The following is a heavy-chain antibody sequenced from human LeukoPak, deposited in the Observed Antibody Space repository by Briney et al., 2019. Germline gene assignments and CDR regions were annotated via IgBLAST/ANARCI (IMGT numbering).Heavy chain of an antibody. Sequence: GGSLRLSCAASGFTFSSYSMNWVRQAPGKGLEWASCISSSGSYIYYAVSVKGRFTISRDNAKKSLYLQMHRLRAEHTAVYHFARDEYSSSPGYFGCSGQGTLLTGS. CDR2: ISSSGSYI. V-gene: IGHV3-21*01. CDR1: GFTFSSYS. CDR3: ARDEYSSSPGYFGC. D-gene: IGHD6-6*01. J-gene: IGHJ4*02.